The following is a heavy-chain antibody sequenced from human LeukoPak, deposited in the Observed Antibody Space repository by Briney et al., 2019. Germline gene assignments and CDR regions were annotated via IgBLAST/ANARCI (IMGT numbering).Heavy chain of an antibody. CDR1: VFTFSNYW. V-gene: IGHV3-7*01. CDR3: ASGRQLGY. CDR2: IKEDGSEK. Sequence: GGSLDLSCAASVFTFSNYWMSWVRQAPGKGREWVSNIKEDGSEKYYVDSVKGRFTISRDNARNSLYLQMNSLRADDTAVYYCASGRQLGYWGQGTLVTVSS. J-gene: IGHJ4*02. D-gene: IGHD6-13*01.